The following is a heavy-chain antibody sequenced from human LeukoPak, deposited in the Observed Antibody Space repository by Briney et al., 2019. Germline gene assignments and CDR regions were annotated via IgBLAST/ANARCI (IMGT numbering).Heavy chain of an antibody. CDR3: ARGTKTGYTGYDWNY. D-gene: IGHD5-12*01. Sequence: SETLSLTCTVSGGSISSYYWSWIRQPQGKGLEWIGYIYYSGSTSYNPSLKSRVTISVDTSSNQFSLILTSVTAADTAVYYCARGTKTGYTGYDWNYWGQGSLVTVSS. CDR2: IYYSGST. CDR1: GGSISSYY. V-gene: IGHV4-59*01. J-gene: IGHJ4*02.